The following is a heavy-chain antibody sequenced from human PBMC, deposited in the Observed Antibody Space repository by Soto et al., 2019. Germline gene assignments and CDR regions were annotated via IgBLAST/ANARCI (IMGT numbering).Heavy chain of an antibody. D-gene: IGHD6-13*01. CDR3: ARGPIIRSWYYWFVP. J-gene: IGHJ5*02. V-gene: IGHV1-8*01. CDR2: MNPNSGNT. CDR1: GYTFTSYD. Sequence: ASVKVSCKASGYTFTSYDINWVRQATGQGLEWMGWMNPNSGNTGYAQKFQGRVTMTRNTSISTAYMELSSLRSEDTAVYYCARGPIIRSWYYWFVPWGQGTLVTVSS.